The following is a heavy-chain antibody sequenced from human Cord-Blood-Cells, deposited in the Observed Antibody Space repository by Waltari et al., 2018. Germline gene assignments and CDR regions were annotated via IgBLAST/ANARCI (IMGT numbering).Heavy chain of an antibody. Sequence: QVQLVQSGAEVKKPGASVKVSCKASGYTFTSYYMHWVRQAPGQGLEWRGIINPSGGSTSYAQKFQDRVTMTSDTSTITVYRELSSLRSEDTAVYYCARNRELLRYYYMDVWGKGTTVTVSS. J-gene: IGHJ6*03. D-gene: IGHD1-26*01. CDR3: ARNRELLRYYYMDV. V-gene: IGHV1-46*01. CDR2: INPSGGST. CDR1: GYTFTSYY.